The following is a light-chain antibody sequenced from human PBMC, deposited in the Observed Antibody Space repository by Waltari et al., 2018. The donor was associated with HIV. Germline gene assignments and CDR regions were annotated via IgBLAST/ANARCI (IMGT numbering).Light chain of an antibody. Sequence: QSALTQPPSASGSPGQSVTISCTGTSSDVGGYNYVSWYQQHPGKAPKLMICEVSKPPSGVPDRFSGSKSGNTASLTVSGLQAEDEADYYCSSYAGSNNFVVFGGGTKLTVL. CDR1: SSDVGGYNY. J-gene: IGLJ2*01. V-gene: IGLV2-8*01. CDR3: SSYAGSNNFVV. CDR2: EVS.